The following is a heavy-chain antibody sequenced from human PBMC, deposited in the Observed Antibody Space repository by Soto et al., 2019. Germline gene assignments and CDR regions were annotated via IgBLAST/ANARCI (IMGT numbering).Heavy chain of an antibody. CDR3: ARDLSPYYDSSGYSYSMNV. D-gene: IGHD3-22*01. CDR2: LSYAGDT. J-gene: IGHJ6*02. V-gene: IGHV3-13*01. CDR1: GFTLSTYD. Sequence: GGSLRLSCAASGFTLSTYDMHWVRQATGKGLEWVAALSYAGDTYYPGSVKGRFTVSRESAKNSLYLQMNSLTAEDTAVYYCARDLSPYYDSSGYSYSMNVWGQGTTVTVSS.